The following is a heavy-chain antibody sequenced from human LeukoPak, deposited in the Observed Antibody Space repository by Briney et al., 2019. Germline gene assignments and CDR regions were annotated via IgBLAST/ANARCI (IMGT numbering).Heavy chain of an antibody. CDR1: RGSISSYC. D-gene: IGHD1-26*01. V-gene: IGHV4-59*03. Sequence: SETLSLTCTVSRGSISSYCWSWVRQPPGKRLEWIGHLDYSGTPNCSPSLRSRVTISVDTTKNQFSLKLSSVTAADTAVYYCAALSGSHWNFDYWGQGRLVTVSS. CDR2: LDYSGTP. J-gene: IGHJ4*02. CDR3: AALSGSHWNFDY.